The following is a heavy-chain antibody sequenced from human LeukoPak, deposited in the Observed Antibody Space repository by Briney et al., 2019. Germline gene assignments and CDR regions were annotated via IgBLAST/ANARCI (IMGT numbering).Heavy chain of an antibody. CDR1: GGSISSGGYY. CDR2: IYHSGST. V-gene: IGHV4-30-2*01. Sequence: SETLSLTCTVSGGSISSGGYYWSWIRQPPGKGLEWIGYIYHSGSTYYNPSLKSRVTISVDRSKNQFSLKLSSVTAADTAVYYCARDVPRSAGYPDNWGQGTLVTVSS. D-gene: IGHD2-15*01. J-gene: IGHJ4*02. CDR3: ARDVPRSAGYPDN.